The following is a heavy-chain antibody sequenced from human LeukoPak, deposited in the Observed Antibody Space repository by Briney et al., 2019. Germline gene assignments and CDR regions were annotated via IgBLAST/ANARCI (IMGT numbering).Heavy chain of an antibody. CDR1: GGSISSYAYY. D-gene: IGHD3-3*01. CDR2: TYYSGGT. V-gene: IGHV4-30-4*08. J-gene: IGHJ5*02. CDR3: ARQLRLLEWFSETNWFDP. Sequence: SQTLSLTCTASGGSISSYAYYWSRLPHPPGQGREWIGYTYYSGGTYYDPSLKSRVTISVDTSKNQFSLKLSSVTAADTAVYYCARQLRLLEWFSETNWFDPWGQGTLVTVSS.